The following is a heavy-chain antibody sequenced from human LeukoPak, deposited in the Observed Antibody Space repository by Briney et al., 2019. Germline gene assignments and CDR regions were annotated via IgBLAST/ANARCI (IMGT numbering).Heavy chain of an antibody. V-gene: IGHV3-74*01. D-gene: IGHD6-13*01. Sequence: PGGSLRLPCVASGFTLKSNWMHWVRQAPGKGLVWVSRINSDESRTTYADSVKGRFTISRDNAKNTLYLQMNSLRVEDTAVYYCARDQLPGYSSSWDAHIFDYWGQGTLVTVSS. J-gene: IGHJ4*02. CDR2: INSDESRT. CDR3: ARDQLPGYSSSWDAHIFDY. CDR1: GFTLKSNW.